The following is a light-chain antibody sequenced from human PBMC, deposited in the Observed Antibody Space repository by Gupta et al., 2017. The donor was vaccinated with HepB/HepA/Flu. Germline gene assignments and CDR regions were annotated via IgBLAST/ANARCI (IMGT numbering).Light chain of an antibody. Sequence: DIQMTQSPSSLSASVGDRVTITCRASQSISSYLNWYQQKPGKAPKLLIYAASSLQSGVPSRLSGSGSGTDFTLTISRLQPEDFATYYCQQRYSTPSTFGQGTKVEIK. CDR3: QQRYSTPST. CDR2: AAS. V-gene: IGKV1-39*01. J-gene: IGKJ1*01. CDR1: QSISSY.